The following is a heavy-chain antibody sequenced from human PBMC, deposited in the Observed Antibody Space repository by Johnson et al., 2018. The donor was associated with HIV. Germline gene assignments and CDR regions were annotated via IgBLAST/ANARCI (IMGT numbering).Heavy chain of an antibody. V-gene: IGHV3-48*03. Sequence: VQLVESGGGLVQPGGSLRLSCVASGFSFSTYEMNWVRQVPGKGLEWLSYISSSGTTIYYADSVKGRLTIYRDNAKNSLYQQMNSLRAEDTAVYYCARVYSSSSAHAFDIWGQGTMVTVSS. D-gene: IGHD6-6*01. CDR2: ISSSGTTI. CDR3: ARVYSSSSAHAFDI. CDR1: GFSFSTYE. J-gene: IGHJ3*02.